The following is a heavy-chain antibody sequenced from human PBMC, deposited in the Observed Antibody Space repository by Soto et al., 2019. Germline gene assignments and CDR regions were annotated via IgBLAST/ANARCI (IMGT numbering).Heavy chain of an antibody. J-gene: IGHJ4*01. V-gene: IGHV4-30-4*01. Sequence: SETLSLTCTVSGASINSGDYYSSWIPQPPSKRLQCNRHVCYTGSSYYNSSLCSRSGISVASSNVQVSLKLNSVTAAETAVYFCARTLVNYYHFNYWGHGAMVSGSS. CDR1: GASINSGDYY. CDR3: ARTLVNYYHFNY. CDR2: VCYTGSS. D-gene: IGHD3-10*01.